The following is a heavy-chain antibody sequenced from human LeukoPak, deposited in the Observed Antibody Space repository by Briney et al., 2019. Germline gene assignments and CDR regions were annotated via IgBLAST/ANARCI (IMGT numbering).Heavy chain of an antibody. J-gene: IGHJ4*02. D-gene: IGHD3-3*01. V-gene: IGHV3-9*03. CDR2: ISWSSGSI. CDR3: AKDRGITIFGVVTD. CDR1: TFTFDDYA. Sequence: GGSLRLSCAASTFTFDDYAMHWVRQAPGKGLEWISGISWSSGSISYADSVKVRFTNSRDNAKNHLYLQMNSLRAEDMALYYCAKDRGITIFGVVTDWGQGTLVTVSS.